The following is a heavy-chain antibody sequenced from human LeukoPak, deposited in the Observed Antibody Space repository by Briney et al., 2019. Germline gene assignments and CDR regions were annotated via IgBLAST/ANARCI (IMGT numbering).Heavy chain of an antibody. CDR2: IYYTGST. CDR1: GGSINSYY. D-gene: IGHD5-12*01. Sequence: SETLSLTCTVSGGSINSYYWSWIRQSAGKGLEWVGYIYYTGSTNYNPSLKSRVTISVDTSKNQFSLKLSSVTAADTAVYYCARVGYSGYDYRGYFDYWGQGTLVTVSS. J-gene: IGHJ4*02. CDR3: ARVGYSGYDYRGYFDY. V-gene: IGHV4-59*12.